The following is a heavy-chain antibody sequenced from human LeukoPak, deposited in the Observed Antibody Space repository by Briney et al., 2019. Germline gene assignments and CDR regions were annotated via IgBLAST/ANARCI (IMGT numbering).Heavy chain of an antibody. J-gene: IGHJ5*01. D-gene: IGHD2-2*01. CDR3: ARRGTTGLDS. CDR2: IKTDGSST. CDR1: GFTFNSYW. Sequence: GGSLRLSCAASGFTFNSYWMHWVRQGPGKGLVWVSRIKTDGSSTTYADSVEGRFTISRDNARNMVYLQMNSLRGEDTAVYYCARRGTTGLDSWGQGTLVTVSS. V-gene: IGHV3-74*01.